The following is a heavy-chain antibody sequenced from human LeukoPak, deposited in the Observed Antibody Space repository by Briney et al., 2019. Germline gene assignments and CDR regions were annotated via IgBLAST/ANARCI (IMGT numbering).Heavy chain of an antibody. CDR3: TRTAGASGSYRFDP. J-gene: IGHJ5*02. CDR2: INSDGSNT. CDR1: GFTFSSNW. D-gene: IGHD3-10*01. V-gene: IGHV3-74*01. Sequence: GGSLRFSCAASGFTFSSNWMHWVRQAPGKGLVWVSRINSDGSNTNYADSVKGRFTISRDNAKNTLYLQMNSLRAEDTAVYYCTRTAGASGSYRFDPWGQGTLVTVSS.